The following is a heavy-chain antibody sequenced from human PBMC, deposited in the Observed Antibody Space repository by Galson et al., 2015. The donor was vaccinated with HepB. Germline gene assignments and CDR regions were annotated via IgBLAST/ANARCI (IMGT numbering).Heavy chain of an antibody. CDR2: INPSGGST. J-gene: IGHJ4*02. V-gene: IGHV1-46*01. CDR3: ARDRYSGYDFDY. D-gene: IGHD5-12*01. Sequence: SVKVSCKASGYIFTDYHIHWVRQAPGQGLEWMGIINPSGGSTTYAQKFQGRVTMTRDTSTSTVYMELSSLRSEDTAVYFCARDRYSGYDFDYWGQGTLVTVSS. CDR1: GYIFTDYH.